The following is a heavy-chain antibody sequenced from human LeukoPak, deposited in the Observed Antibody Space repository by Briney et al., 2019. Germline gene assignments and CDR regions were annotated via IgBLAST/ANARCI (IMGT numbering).Heavy chain of an antibody. CDR2: ISKSSDRI. D-gene: IGHD2-2*01. J-gene: IGHJ4*02. Sequence: PGGSLRLSCAASGFTFSSYSMNWVRQAPGKGLEWVSYISKSSDRIYHADSVEGRFTISRDNAKNSLYLQMDSLRAEDTAVYYCARDLLNDEGSSYFFDQWGQGTLVTVSS. V-gene: IGHV3-48*04. CDR3: ARDLLNDEGSSYFFDQ. CDR1: GFTFSSYS.